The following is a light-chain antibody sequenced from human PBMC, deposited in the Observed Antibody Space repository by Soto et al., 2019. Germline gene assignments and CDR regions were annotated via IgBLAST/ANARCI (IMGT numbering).Light chain of an antibody. CDR2: EVS. V-gene: IGLV2-14*01. J-gene: IGLJ1*01. CDR3: SSYAGSNNLGV. CDR1: SSDVGGYNH. Sequence: QSVLTQPASVSGSPGQSITISCTGTSSDVGGYNHVAWYQQYPGKAPKLIIFEVSDRPSGISNRFSGSKSANTASLSISGLQAEDEADYYCSSYAGSNNLGVFGTGTKLTVL.